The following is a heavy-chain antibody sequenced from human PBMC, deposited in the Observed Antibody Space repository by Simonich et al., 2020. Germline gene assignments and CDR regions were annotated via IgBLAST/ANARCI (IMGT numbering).Heavy chain of an antibody. J-gene: IGHJ3*02. CDR1: GFTFRSYW. V-gene: IGHV3-74*01. D-gene: IGHD4-4*01. Sequence: EVQLVESGGGLVQPGGSLRLSCAASGFTFRSYWMHWVRQAPGKGRVWVARINSDGSSKSYADSVKGRFTISRDNAKNTLYLQMNSLRAEDTAVYYCARDYSNYDAFDIWGQGTMVTVSS. CDR2: INSDGSSK. CDR3: ARDYSNYDAFDI.